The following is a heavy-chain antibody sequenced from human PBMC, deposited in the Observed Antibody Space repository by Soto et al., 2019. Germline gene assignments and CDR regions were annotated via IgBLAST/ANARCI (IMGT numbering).Heavy chain of an antibody. CDR2: INPNSRGT. CDR3: ARDFSPLWLQA. D-gene: IGHD5-18*01. Sequence: QVQLVQSGAEVKKPGASVQVSCKTSGYTFTGYYMHWVRQSPGQGLGWMGWINPNSRGTNYAQKYQGRVTMTRDTPTSTAYVELSRLRSDDTAEYHCARDFSPLWLQAWGQGTLVSVSS. CDR1: GYTFTGYY. J-gene: IGHJ5*02. V-gene: IGHV1-2*02.